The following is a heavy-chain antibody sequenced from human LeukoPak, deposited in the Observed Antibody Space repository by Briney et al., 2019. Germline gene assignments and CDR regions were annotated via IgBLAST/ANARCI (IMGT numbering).Heavy chain of an antibody. CDR1: GFTFSSYG. V-gene: IGHV3-30*18. D-gene: IGHD6-19*01. J-gene: IGHJ4*02. CDR3: AKVEYSSGWYNFDY. Sequence: PGGALILSCAAHGFTFSSYGRHSVRQAPGKVLEREAVISYDGSNKYYADSVKGRFTISRDNSKNTLYLQMNSLRAEDTAVYYCAKVEYSSGWYNFDYWGQGTLVTVSS. CDR2: ISYDGSNK.